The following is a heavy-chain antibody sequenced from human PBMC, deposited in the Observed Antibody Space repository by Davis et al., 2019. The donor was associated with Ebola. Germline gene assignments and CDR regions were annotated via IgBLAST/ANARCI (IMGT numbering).Heavy chain of an antibody. CDR1: GGTFTSYY. CDR3: ARVVVPAAIQYYYYYYMDV. J-gene: IGHJ6*03. Sequence: ASVKVSCKASGGTFTSYYIHWVRQAPGQGLEWMGIINPSGGSTSYAQKFQGRVTMTTDTSTSTAYMELRSLRSDDTAVYYCARVVVPAAIQYYYYYYMDVWGKGTTVTVSS. CDR2: INPSGGST. D-gene: IGHD2-2*01. V-gene: IGHV1-46*01.